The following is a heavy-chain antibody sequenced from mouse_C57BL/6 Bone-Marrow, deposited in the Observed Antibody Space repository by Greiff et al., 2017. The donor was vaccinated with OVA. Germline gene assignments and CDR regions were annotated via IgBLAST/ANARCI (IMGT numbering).Heavy chain of an antibody. CDR3: AREAHLTGFAY. D-gene: IGHD1-1*01. CDR2: IYPRSGNT. Sequence: VKLVESGAELARPGASVKLSCKASGYTFTSYGISWVKQRPGQGLEWIGEIYPRSGNTYYNEKFKGKATLTADKSSSTAYMELRSLTSEDAAVYFCAREAHLTGFAYWGQGTLVTVSA. V-gene: IGHV1-81*01. J-gene: IGHJ3*01. CDR1: GYTFTSYG.